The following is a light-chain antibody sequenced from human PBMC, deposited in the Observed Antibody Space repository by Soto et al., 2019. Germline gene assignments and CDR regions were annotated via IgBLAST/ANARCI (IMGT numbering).Light chain of an antibody. CDR3: QHRSNWPVN. CDR2: DAS. Sequence: EIVLTQSPATLSLSPGERATLSCRASQSVSSYLAWYQQKPVKTPRLLIYDASNSATGSPARLRSSGSGTDSTPTNTSLEPDDCADYYGQHRSNWPVNFGPRTKVYIK. J-gene: IGKJ3*01. V-gene: IGKV3-11*01. CDR1: QSVSSY.